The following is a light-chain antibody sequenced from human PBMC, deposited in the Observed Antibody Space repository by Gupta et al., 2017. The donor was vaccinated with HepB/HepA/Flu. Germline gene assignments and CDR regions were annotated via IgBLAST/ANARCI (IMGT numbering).Light chain of an antibody. CDR3: QQDGHSPPYT. J-gene: IGKJ2*01. V-gene: IGKV3-20*01. Sequence: EIVLTQSPGTLSLSPGERATLSCRASQSVSGNYLAWYQQKSGQPPRLLIYGVSTRATGVPDRFSGSGSVTDFTLTITRREPEDFAVYYCQQDGHSPPYTFGQGTKLEIK. CDR1: QSVSGNY. CDR2: GVS.